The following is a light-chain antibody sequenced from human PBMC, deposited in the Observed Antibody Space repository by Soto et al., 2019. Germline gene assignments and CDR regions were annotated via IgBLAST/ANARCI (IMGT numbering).Light chain of an antibody. V-gene: IGKV3D-15*01. CDR2: GAS. CDR3: QQYDDWLRLT. J-gene: IGKJ4*01. Sequence: EIVMTQSPATLSVSPGERATLSCRASQGVNISLAWYQQKPGQAPRLLILGASSRATGIPARFSGSGSGTEFNLTISSLQSEDFAVYFCQQYDDWLRLTFGGGTKVEIK. CDR1: QGVNIS.